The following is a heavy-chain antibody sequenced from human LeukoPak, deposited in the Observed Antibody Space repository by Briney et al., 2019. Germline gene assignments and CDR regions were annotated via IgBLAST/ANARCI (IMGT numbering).Heavy chain of an antibody. Sequence: ASVKVSCKASGYTFTSYGISWVRQAPGQGLEWMGWISAYNGNTNYAQKLQGRVTMTTDTSTSTAYMELRSLRSDDTAVYYCARIPTQWLSLAYYFDYWGQGTLVTVSP. J-gene: IGHJ4*02. D-gene: IGHD6-19*01. CDR3: ARIPTQWLSLAYYFDY. CDR2: ISAYNGNT. V-gene: IGHV1-18*01. CDR1: GYTFTSYG.